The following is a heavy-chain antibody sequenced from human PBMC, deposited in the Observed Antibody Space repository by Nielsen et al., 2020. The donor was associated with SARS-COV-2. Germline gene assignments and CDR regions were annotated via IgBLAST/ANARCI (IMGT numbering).Heavy chain of an antibody. CDR1: GGSISSSSYY. D-gene: IGHD4-23*01. CDR2: IYYSGST. CDR3: ARTDYGGDYYYGMDV. V-gene: IGHV4-31*03. J-gene: IGHJ6*02. Sequence: SETLSLTCTVSGGSISSSSYYWSWIRQHPGKGLEWIGYIYYSGSTYYNPSLKSRVTISVDTSKNQFSLKLSSVTAADTAVYYCARTDYGGDYYYGMDVWGQGTTVTVSS.